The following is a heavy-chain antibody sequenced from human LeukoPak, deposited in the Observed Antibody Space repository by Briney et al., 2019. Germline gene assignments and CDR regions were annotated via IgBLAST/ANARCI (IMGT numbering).Heavy chain of an antibody. J-gene: IGHJ4*02. Sequence: ASVKVSCKASGYTFTGNGITWVRQAPGQGLEWMGWINAYNGNTVYAQMFEGRVTLITDTSTTTAYMELTNLRSDDTAIYYCARAGYCSGAACYAEGIDYWGQGTLVTVSS. D-gene: IGHD2-2*01. CDR3: ARAGYCSGAACYAEGIDY. CDR2: INAYNGNT. CDR1: GYTFTGNG. V-gene: IGHV1-18*01.